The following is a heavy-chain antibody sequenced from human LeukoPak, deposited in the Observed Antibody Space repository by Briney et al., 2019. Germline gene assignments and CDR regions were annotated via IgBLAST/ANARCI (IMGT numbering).Heavy chain of an antibody. CDR2: IRSKVYGGTP. V-gene: IGHV3-49*04. J-gene: IGHJ4*02. CDR3: TRDQTPYY. CDR1: GFTFGDYA. Sequence: GGSLRLSCTASGFTFGDYAMTWVRQAPGKGLERVGFIRSKVYGGTPEYAASVKGRFTISRDDSKGIAYLQMNSLKTEDTAVYYCTRDQTPYYWGQGTLVTVSS.